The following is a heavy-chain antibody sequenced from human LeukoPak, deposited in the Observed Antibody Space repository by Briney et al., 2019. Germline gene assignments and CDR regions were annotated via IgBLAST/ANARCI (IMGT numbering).Heavy chain of an antibody. Sequence: PSETLSLTCTVSGCSISSYYWSWIRQPAGKGLEWIGRYHTSGSTNYNPSLKSRVTMSADTSKNQFSLQLSSVTAADTAVYYCARDGSVGAIFGWLFAFDIWGQGTMVTVSS. CDR2: YHTSGST. CDR3: ARDGSVGAIFGWLFAFDI. J-gene: IGHJ3*02. CDR1: GCSISSYY. D-gene: IGHD1-26*01. V-gene: IGHV4-4*07.